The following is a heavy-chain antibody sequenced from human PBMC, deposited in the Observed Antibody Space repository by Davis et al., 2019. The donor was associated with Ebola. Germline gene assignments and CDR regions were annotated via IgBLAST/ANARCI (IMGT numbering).Heavy chain of an antibody. CDR2: ISSSSSYI. J-gene: IGHJ6*02. Sequence: GGSLRLSCAASGFTFSSYSMNWVRQAPGKGLEWVSSISSSSSYIYYADSVKGRFTISRDNAKNSLYLQMNSLRAEDTAVYYCARDLDTGNYYYYGMDVWGQGTTVTVSS. CDR3: ARDLDTGNYYYYGMDV. V-gene: IGHV3-21*01. CDR1: GFTFSSYS. D-gene: IGHD5-18*01.